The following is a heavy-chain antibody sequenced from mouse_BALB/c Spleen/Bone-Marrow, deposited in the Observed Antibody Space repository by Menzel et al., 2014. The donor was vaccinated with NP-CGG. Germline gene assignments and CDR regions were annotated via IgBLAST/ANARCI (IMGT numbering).Heavy chain of an antibody. D-gene: IGHD2-3*01. CDR2: INXXNDGT. V-gene: IGHV1-14*01. Sequence: VQLQQSGPELVKPGASVKMSCKASGYTFTSXVXHWVXQKPGXGLEWIXYINXXNDGTKYNEKFKGKATLTSDKSSSTAYMELSSLTSEDSAVYYCARSDGYYGAMDYWGQGTSVIVSS. CDR1: GYTFTSXV. J-gene: IGHJ4*01. CDR3: ARSDGYYGAMDY.